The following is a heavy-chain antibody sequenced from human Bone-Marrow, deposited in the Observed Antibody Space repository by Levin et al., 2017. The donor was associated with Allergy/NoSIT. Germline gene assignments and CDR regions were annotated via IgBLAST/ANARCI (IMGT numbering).Heavy chain of an antibody. Sequence: GESLKISCAASGFTFSSYAMSWVRQAPGKGLEWVSAISGSGGSTYYADSVKGRFTISRDNSKNTLYLQMNSLRAEDTAVYYCAKDREYSSSWYQRFDAFDIWGQGTMVTVSS. CDR1: GFTFSSYA. CDR3: AKDREYSSSWYQRFDAFDI. V-gene: IGHV3-23*01. CDR2: ISGSGGST. D-gene: IGHD6-13*01. J-gene: IGHJ3*02.